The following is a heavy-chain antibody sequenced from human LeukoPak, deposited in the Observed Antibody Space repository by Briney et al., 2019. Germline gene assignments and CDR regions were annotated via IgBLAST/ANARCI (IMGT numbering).Heavy chain of an antibody. Sequence: PGGSLRLSCAASGFTFSSYVMSWVRQAPGKGLVWVSRINSDGSSTSYADSVKGRFTISRDNAKNTLYLQMNSLRAEDTAVYYCAELGITMIGGVWGKGTTVTISS. J-gene: IGHJ6*04. CDR3: AELGITMIGGV. CDR1: GFTFSSYV. CDR2: INSDGSST. V-gene: IGHV3-74*01. D-gene: IGHD3-10*02.